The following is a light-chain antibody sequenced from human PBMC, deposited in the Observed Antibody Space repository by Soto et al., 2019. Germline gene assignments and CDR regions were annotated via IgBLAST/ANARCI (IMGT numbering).Light chain of an antibody. CDR3: SSYTTSATLI. Sequence: QSALTQPASVSGSPGQSITISCTGTSSDVGGYKYVSWYQHHPGKAPKLMIYEVRNRPSGVSNRFSGSKSGNTASLTISGLQAEDAADYYCSSYTTSATLIFGGGTKVTVL. V-gene: IGLV2-14*01. J-gene: IGLJ2*01. CDR1: SSDVGGYKY. CDR2: EVR.